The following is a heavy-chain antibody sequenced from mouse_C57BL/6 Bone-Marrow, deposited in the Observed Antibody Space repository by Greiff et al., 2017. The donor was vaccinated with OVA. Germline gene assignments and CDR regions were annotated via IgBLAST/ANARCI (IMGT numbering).Heavy chain of an antibody. V-gene: IGHV3-6*01. D-gene: IGHD1-1*01. CDR2: ISYDGSN. J-gene: IGHJ1*03. CDR3: ASPNYYGSPPWYFDV. Sequence: EVKLQESGPGLVKPSQSLSLTCSVTGYSITSGYYWNWIRQFPGNKLEWMGYISYDGSNNYNPSLKNRISITRDTSKNQFFLKLNSVTTEDTATYYCASPNYYGSPPWYFDVWGTGTTVTVSS. CDR1: GYSITSGYY.